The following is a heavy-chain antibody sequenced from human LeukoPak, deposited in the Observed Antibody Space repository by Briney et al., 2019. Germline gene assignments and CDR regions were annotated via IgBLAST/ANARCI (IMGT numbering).Heavy chain of an antibody. D-gene: IGHD5-18*01. CDR1: GGSISYSY. CDR3: ASGGYNYGYNYYYMGV. J-gene: IGHJ6*03. V-gene: IGHV4-4*07. Sequence: SETLSLTCAVSGGSISYSYLNWIRQPAGKALEWIGHLYTSGTTKYNPSLKSRVTMSVDTSKNQFSLKLSSVTAADTAVYYCASGGYNYGYNYYYMGVWGKGTTVTVSS. CDR2: LYTSGTT.